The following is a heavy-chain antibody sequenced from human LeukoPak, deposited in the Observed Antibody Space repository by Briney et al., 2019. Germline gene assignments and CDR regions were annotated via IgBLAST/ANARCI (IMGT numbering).Heavy chain of an antibody. CDR3: ASTADYYDSSGYFDY. D-gene: IGHD3-22*01. CDR2: IYYSGST. Sequence: SETLSLTCTVSGGSISSYYWSWIRQPPGKGLEWIGYIYYSGSTNYNPSLKGRVTISVDTSKNQFSLKLSSVTAADTAVYYCASTADYYDSSGYFDYWGQGTLVTVSS. V-gene: IGHV4-59*01. CDR1: GGSISSYY. J-gene: IGHJ4*02.